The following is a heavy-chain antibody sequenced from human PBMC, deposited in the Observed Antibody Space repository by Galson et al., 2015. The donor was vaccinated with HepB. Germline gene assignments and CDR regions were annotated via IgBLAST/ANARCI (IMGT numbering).Heavy chain of an antibody. J-gene: IGHJ4*02. Sequence: SLRLSCAASGFTFSNAWMSWVRQAPGKGLEWVGHVKSNTDGGTTDSAAPVKGRFTISRDDSKHTLYLQMNSLKTEDTAVYYCTTAWYSGSYYGYWGQGTLVTVSS. D-gene: IGHD1-26*01. CDR2: VKSNTDGGTT. CDR1: GFTFSNAW. V-gene: IGHV3-15*01. CDR3: TTAWYSGSYYGY.